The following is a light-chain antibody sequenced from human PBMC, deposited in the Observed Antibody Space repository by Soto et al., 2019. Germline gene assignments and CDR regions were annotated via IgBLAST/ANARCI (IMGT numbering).Light chain of an antibody. CDR1: QDISNY. Sequence: DLQMTQSPSSLSASVGDRVTITCQASQDISNYLNWYQHKPGKAPKLLIYDASNLETGVPSRFSGSGSGTDFTFTITSLQPEDIATYFCQQLDNLPRTFGGGTRVEIK. V-gene: IGKV1-33*01. CDR3: QQLDNLPRT. J-gene: IGKJ4*01. CDR2: DAS.